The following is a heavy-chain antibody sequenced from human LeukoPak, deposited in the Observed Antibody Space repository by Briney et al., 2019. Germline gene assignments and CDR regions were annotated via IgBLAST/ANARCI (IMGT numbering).Heavy chain of an antibody. CDR3: AKDRVVAVGKFDY. Sequence: GGSLRLSCAASGFTFSTYAMNWVPQAPGKGLEWVSSLSTTGGTTYYADSVKGRFTISRDNSKNTLCLQMNSLRAEDTAVYYCAKDRVVAVGKFDYWGQGTLVTVSS. J-gene: IGHJ4*02. CDR1: GFTFSTYA. V-gene: IGHV3-23*01. CDR2: LSTTGGTT. D-gene: IGHD3-22*01.